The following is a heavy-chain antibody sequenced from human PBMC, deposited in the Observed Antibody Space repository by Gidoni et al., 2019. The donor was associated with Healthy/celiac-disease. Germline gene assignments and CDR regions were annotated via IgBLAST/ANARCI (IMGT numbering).Heavy chain of an antibody. J-gene: IGHJ6*03. D-gene: IGHD2-15*01. Sequence: EVQLVQSGAEVKKPGESLKISCKGSGYSFTSYWIGWVRQMPGKGLEWMGIIYPGDSDTRYSPSCQGQVTISADKSISTAYLQWSSLKASDTAMYYCARQNGCWGGSCYLPPYYYYYMDVWGKGTTVTVSS. CDR2: IYPGDSDT. CDR1: GYSFTSYW. CDR3: ARQNGCWGGSCYLPPYYYYYMDV. V-gene: IGHV5-51*01.